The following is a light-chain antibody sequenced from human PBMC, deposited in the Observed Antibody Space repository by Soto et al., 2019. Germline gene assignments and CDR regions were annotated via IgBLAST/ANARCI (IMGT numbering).Light chain of an antibody. CDR1: QSISSW. J-gene: IGKJ1*01. CDR3: QQYNSYSTWT. Sequence: DNQMTPAPSTLSASVGDRVTITCRASQSISSWLAWYQQKPGKAPKLLIYDASSLESGVPSRFSGSGSGTEFTLTISSLQPDDFATYYCQQYNSYSTWTFGQGTKVDIK. V-gene: IGKV1-5*01. CDR2: DAS.